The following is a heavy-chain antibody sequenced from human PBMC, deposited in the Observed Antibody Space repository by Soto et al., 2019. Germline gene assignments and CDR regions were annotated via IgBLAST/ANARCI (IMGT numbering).Heavy chain of an antibody. CDR3: ARVPMSYYYGMDV. V-gene: IGHV4-31*03. J-gene: IGHJ6*02. Sequence: SETLSLTCTVSGGSISSGGYYWSWIRQHPGKGLEWIGYIYYSGSTYYNPSLKSRVPISVDTSKNQFSLKLSSVTAADTAVYYCARVPMSYYYGMDVWGQGTTVTVSS. CDR1: GGSISSGGYY. CDR2: IYYSGST.